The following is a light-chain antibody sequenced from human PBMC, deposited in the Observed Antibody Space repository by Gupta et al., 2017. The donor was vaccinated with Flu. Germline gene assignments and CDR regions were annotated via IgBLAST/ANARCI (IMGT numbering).Light chain of an antibody. V-gene: IGKV1-12*01. CDR3: QQANDIPPYS. Sequence: DIQMTQSPSSVSASVGDRVTITCRASQGINSWLAWYQQKPGKAPELLIYGASRLQSGVPSRFSGSGYGTEFTLTIRGLQPEDFATYYCQQANDIPPYSFGQGTKVEMK. CDR1: QGINSW. J-gene: IGKJ2*03. CDR2: GAS.